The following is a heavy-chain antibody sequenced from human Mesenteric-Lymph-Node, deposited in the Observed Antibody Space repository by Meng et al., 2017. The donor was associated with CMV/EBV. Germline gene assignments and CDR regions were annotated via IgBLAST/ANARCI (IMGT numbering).Heavy chain of an antibody. CDR2: INHSGST. J-gene: IGHJ6*02. CDR3: ARDRNAVAGNFGVYYYGMDV. D-gene: IGHD6-19*01. V-gene: IGHV4-34*01. Sequence: SETLSLTCAVFGGSFSGYYWSWIRQPPGKGLEWIGEINHSGSTSYNPSLKSRVTISVDTSKNQFSLKLSSVTAADTAVYYCARDRNAVAGNFGVYYYGMDVWGQGTTVTVSS. CDR1: GGSFSGYY.